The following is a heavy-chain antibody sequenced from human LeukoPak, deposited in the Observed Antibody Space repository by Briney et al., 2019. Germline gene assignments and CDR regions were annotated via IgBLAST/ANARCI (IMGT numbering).Heavy chain of an antibody. CDR3: ARDCGLRYFDWLLGNWFDP. D-gene: IGHD3-9*01. J-gene: IGHJ5*02. CDR1: GYTFTSYY. V-gene: IGHV1-46*01. Sequence: ASVKVSCKAFGYTFTSYYIHWVRQAPGQGLEWMGIINPSGGSTSYAQKFQGRVTMTRDTSTSTVYMELSSLSSEDTAVYYCARDCGLRYFDWLLGNWFDPWGQGTLVTVSS. CDR2: INPSGGST.